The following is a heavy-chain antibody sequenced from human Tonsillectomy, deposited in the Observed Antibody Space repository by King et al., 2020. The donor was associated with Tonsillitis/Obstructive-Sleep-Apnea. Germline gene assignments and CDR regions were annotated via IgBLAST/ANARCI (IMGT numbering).Heavy chain of an antibody. D-gene: IGHD3-10*01. CDR2: IDPGDADT. Sequence: VQLVESGAEVKKPGESLKISCKGSGYSFTSYWIGWVRQMPGKGLEWMGIIDPGDADTRYSPSFQGQVTISADKSISTAYLPWSSMKASDTAMYYCARHSGAGGFWFDPWGQGTLVPVSS. CDR3: ARHSGAGGFWFDP. CDR1: GYSFTSYW. J-gene: IGHJ5*02. V-gene: IGHV5-51*01.